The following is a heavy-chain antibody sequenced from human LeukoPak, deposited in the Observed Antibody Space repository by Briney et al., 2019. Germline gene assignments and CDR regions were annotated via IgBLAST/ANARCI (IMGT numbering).Heavy chain of an antibody. CDR3: APSP. CDR2: INTEGSVK. Sequence: GGALRLSCVASGFSRSRYWINWVRQAPGKGLAWVANINTEGSVKYYGNCVNGRFTISRDNAKNSVYLQMNSLRVEDTAIYYCAPSPWGQGTLVTVSS. V-gene: IGHV3-7*01. CDR1: GFSRSRYW. J-gene: IGHJ5*02.